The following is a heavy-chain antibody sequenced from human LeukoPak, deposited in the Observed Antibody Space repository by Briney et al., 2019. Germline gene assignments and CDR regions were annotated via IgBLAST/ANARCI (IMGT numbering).Heavy chain of an antibody. CDR1: GFTFSSYW. CDR2: IKQDGSEK. V-gene: IGHV3-7*01. D-gene: IGHD3-3*01. CDR3: ASIDFWSGRPNY. J-gene: IGHJ4*02. Sequence: GGSLRLSCAASGFTFSSYWMSWIRQFPGNGLEWVANIKQDGSEKYHVDSVKGRFTVSRDNAKNSLYLQMNSLRAEDTAVYYCASIDFWSGRPNYWGQGTLVTVAS.